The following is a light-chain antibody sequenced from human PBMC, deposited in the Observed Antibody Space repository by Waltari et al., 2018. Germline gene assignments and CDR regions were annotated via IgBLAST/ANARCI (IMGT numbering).Light chain of an antibody. CDR2: WAS. Sequence: DIVMNQSPESLAGSAGKRATINCQSSQSVLYDSNHRKYLSWYQQKPGPPPKLLISWASTRESGVPERFSGSGSGTDFTLTICSLQAEDVAVFYCQQYYTNPTFGQGTKLEIK. J-gene: IGKJ2*01. V-gene: IGKV4-1*01. CDR3: QQYYTNPT. CDR1: QSVLYDSNHRKY.